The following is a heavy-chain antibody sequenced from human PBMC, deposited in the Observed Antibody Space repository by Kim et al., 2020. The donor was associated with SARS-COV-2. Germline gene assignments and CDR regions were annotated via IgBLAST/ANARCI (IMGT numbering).Heavy chain of an antibody. Sequence: VKGRFTISRDNSKNTLYLQMDSLSPDDTALYYCARDEGSGSQGLALLFDFWGQGTLVTVSS. V-gene: IGHV3-30*01. CDR3: ARDEGSGSQGLALLFDF. J-gene: IGHJ4*02. D-gene: IGHD3-10*01.